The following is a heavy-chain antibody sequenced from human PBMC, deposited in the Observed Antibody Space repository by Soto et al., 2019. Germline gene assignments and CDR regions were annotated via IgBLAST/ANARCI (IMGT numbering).Heavy chain of an antibody. Sequence: SETLSLTCTVSGGSIGSYHWCWIRQPPGKGLEWIGFIHFSGSSHYNPSLKSRVTISLDTSQNQLSLKLTSVTAADTAVYFCARESAGASRNNWFDPWGQGALVTVPS. CDR3: ARESAGASRNNWFDP. CDR1: GGSIGSYH. V-gene: IGHV4-59*01. J-gene: IGHJ5*02. CDR2: IHFSGSS. D-gene: IGHD1-26*01.